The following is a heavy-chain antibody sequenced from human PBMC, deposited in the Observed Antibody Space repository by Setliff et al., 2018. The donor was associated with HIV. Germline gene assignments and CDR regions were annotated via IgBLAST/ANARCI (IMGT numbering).Heavy chain of an antibody. V-gene: IGHV1-2*02. D-gene: IGHD3-3*01. CDR2: INPHSGDT. CDR3: ARAPTLFGVEYYYYFGMDV. CDR1: GYTFTGYY. Sequence: EASVKVSCKASGYTFTGYYMHWVRQAPGQGLEWMGWINPHSGDTNYAQKFQDRVTMTRDTSVNIAYMQLSRLRSDDTAVYYCARAPTLFGVEYYYYFGMDVCGQGTTVTVSS. J-gene: IGHJ6*02.